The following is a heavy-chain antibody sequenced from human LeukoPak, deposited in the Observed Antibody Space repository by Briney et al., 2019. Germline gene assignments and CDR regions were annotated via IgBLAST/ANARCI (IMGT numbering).Heavy chain of an antibody. V-gene: IGHV3-23*01. J-gene: IGHJ3*02. D-gene: IGHD4-17*01. CDR2: ISGSGGST. CDR1: GFTFSSYA. Sequence: GGSLRLSCAASGFTFSSYAMSWVRQAPGKGLEWVSAISGSGGSTYYADSVKGRFTISRDNSKNTLYLQMNSLRAEDTAVYYCAKGGGSQGGSGDYAWAFDIWGQGTMVTVSS. CDR3: AKGGGSQGGSGDYAWAFDI.